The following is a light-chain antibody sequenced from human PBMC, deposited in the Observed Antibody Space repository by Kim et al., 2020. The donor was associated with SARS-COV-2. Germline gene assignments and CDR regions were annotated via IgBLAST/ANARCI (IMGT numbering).Light chain of an antibody. CDR3: QTWGPGIRV. V-gene: IGLV4-69*01. CDR1: NGHYNYA. Sequence: QPVLTQSPSASASLGALVKLTCTLSNGHYNYAIAWHQQQPGKGPRYLMKVNSDGSHSKGDGIPDRFSGSSSGAERYLTISSLQSDDEADYYCQTWGPGIRVFGGGTKVTVL. CDR2: VNSDGSH. J-gene: IGLJ3*02.